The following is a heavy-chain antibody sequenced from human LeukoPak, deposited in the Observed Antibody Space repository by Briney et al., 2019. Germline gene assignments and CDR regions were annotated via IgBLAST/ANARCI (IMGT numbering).Heavy chain of an antibody. J-gene: IGHJ3*02. Sequence: PGGSLRLSCAASGFTFSSYSMNRVRQAPGKGLEWVSSISSSSSYIYYADSVKGRVPISRYNAKSSLYLQMNSLRAEDTAVYYCAREGDEAFDIWGKGIRVTVSS. V-gene: IGHV3-21*01. CDR1: GFTFSSYS. CDR2: ISSSSSYI. CDR3: AREGDEAFDI.